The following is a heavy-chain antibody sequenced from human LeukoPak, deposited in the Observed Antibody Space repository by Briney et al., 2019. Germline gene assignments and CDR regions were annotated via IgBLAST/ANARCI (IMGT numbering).Heavy chain of an antibody. CDR3: TRDPWLQSSFDY. Sequence: TGGSLRLSCAASGFTFSSYSMNWVRQAPGKGLEWVGFIRSKAYGGTTEYAASVKGRFTISRDDSKSIAYLQMNSLKTEDTAVYYCTRDPWLQSSFDYWGQGTLVTVSS. CDR2: IRSKAYGGTT. V-gene: IGHV3-49*04. CDR1: GFTFSSYS. D-gene: IGHD5-24*01. J-gene: IGHJ4*02.